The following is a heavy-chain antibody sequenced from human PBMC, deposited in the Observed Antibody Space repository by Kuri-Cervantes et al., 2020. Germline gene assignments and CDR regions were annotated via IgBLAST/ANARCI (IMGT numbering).Heavy chain of an antibody. D-gene: IGHD3-22*01. CDR3: ASKEYYYDSSGYYTNWYFDL. J-gene: IGHJ2*01. CDR2: IYTTGST. CDR1: GGSINSDTYY. Sequence: SETLSLTCTVSGGSINSDTYYWNWIRQPAGKELEWIGRIYTTGSTNYNPSLKSRVTISVDTSKNQFSLKLSSVTAADTAVYYCASKEYYYDSSGYYTNWYFDLWGRGTLVTVSS. V-gene: IGHV4-61*02.